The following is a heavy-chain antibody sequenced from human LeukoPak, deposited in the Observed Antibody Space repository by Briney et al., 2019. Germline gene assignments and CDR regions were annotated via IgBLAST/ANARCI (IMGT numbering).Heavy chain of an antibody. CDR2: IRYDGSNK. Sequence: GGSLRLSCAASGFTFSSYGMHWVRQAPGKGLEWVAFIRYDGSNKYYADSVKGRFTISRDNSKNTLYLQMNSLRAEDTAVYYCAKDHDILTGYPRYFDYWGQGTLVTVSS. CDR1: GFTFSSYG. V-gene: IGHV3-30*02. J-gene: IGHJ4*02. D-gene: IGHD3-9*01. CDR3: AKDHDILTGYPRYFDY.